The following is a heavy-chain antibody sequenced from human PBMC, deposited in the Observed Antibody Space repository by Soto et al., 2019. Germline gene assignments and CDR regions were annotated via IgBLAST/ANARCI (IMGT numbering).Heavy chain of an antibody. CDR3: ARDITNSDIVVVPAAIPDAFDI. Sequence: QVQLVQSGAEVKKPGASVKVSCKASGYTFTSYGISWVRQAPGQGLEWMGWISAYNGNTNYAQKLQGRVTMTTDTSTSTAYMELRSLRSDDTAVYYCARDITNSDIVVVPAAIPDAFDIWGQGTMVTISS. CDR2: ISAYNGNT. CDR1: GYTFTSYG. V-gene: IGHV1-18*01. D-gene: IGHD2-2*01. J-gene: IGHJ3*02.